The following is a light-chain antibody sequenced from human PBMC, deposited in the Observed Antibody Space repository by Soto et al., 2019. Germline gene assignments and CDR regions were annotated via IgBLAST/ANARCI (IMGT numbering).Light chain of an antibody. CDR3: QQYGSSPWT. J-gene: IGKJ1*01. CDR1: QSVSSSY. Sequence: EMVLTQSPGTLSLSPGGRATLSCRASQSVSSSYLAWYQQKPGQAPRLLIYGASSRATGIPDRFSGSVSGTDFALTISRLEPEDFAVYYCQQYGSSPWTFGQGTKVEIK. CDR2: GAS. V-gene: IGKV3-20*01.